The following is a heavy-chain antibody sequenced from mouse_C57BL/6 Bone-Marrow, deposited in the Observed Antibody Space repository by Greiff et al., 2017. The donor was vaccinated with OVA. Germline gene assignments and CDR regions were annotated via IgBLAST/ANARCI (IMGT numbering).Heavy chain of an antibody. V-gene: IGHV5-15*01. CDR2: ISNLAYSI. D-gene: IGHD1-1*01. CDR1: GFTFSDYG. Sequence: EVQLQQSGGGLVQPGGSLKLSCAASGFTFSDYGMAWVRQAPRKGPEWVAFISNLAYSIYYADTVTGRFTISRENAKNTLYLEMSSLRSEDTAMYYCARQDYGSSFYAMDYWGQGTSVTVSS. CDR3: ARQDYGSSFYAMDY. J-gene: IGHJ4*01.